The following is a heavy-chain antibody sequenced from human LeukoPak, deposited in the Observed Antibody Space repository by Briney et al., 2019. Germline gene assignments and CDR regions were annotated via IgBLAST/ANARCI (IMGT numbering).Heavy chain of an antibody. CDR2: IGGSGGST. J-gene: IGHJ4*02. D-gene: IGHD3-10*01. CDR3: AKPHEIGFHAPHAPFDY. V-gene: IGHV3-23*01. Sequence: PGGSLRLSCAASGFTFSSYAMSWVRQAPGKGLEWVSAIGGSGGSTYYADSVKGRFTISRDNSKNTLYLQMNSLRAEDTAVYYCAKPHEIGFHAPHAPFDYWGQGTLVTVSS. CDR1: GFTFSSYA.